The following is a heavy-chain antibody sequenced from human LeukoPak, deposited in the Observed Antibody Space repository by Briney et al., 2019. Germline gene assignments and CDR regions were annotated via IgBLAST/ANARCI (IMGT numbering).Heavy chain of an antibody. Sequence: PGGSLRLSCAASGFTFSSYAMSWVHQAPGKGLEWVSAISGSGGSTYYADSVKGRFTISRDNSKNTLYLQMNSLRAEDTAVYYCAKEIFGVPAAISAYWGQGTLVTVSS. CDR1: GFTFSSYA. CDR3: AKEIFGVPAAISAY. CDR2: ISGSGGST. J-gene: IGHJ4*02. V-gene: IGHV3-23*01. D-gene: IGHD2-2*02.